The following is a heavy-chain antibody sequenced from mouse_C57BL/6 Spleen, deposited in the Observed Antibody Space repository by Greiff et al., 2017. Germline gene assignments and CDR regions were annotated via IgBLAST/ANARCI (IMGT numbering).Heavy chain of an antibody. V-gene: IGHV1-52*01. CDR2: IDPSDSET. CDR3: ARRSNLYYYAMDY. CDR1: GYTFTSYW. Sequence: VQLQQPGAELVRPGSSVKLSCKASGYTFTSYWMHWVKQRPIHGLEWIGNIDPSDSETHYNQKFKDKATLTVDKSSSTAYMQLSSLTSEDSAVYYCARRSNLYYYAMDYWGQGTSVTVSS. J-gene: IGHJ4*01. D-gene: IGHD2-5*01.